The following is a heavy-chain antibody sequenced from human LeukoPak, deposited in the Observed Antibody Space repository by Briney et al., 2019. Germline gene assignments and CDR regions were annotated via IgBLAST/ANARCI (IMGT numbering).Heavy chain of an antibody. CDR3: ARGRCVGSTNCYYFDS. CDR2: MNPNSGNT. V-gene: IGHV1-8*01. J-gene: IGHJ4*02. CDR1: GYTFTTYD. Sequence: GASVKVSCKASGYTFTTYDINWVRQATGQGLEWMGWMNPNSGNTGYAQKFQGRVTITRDTSASTAYMELSSLRSEDTAVCYCARGRCVGSTNCYYFDSWGQGTLVTVSS. D-gene: IGHD2-2*01.